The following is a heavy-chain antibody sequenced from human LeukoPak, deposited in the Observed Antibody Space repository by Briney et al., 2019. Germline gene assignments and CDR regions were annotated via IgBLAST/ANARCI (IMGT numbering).Heavy chain of an antibody. CDR2: VSDSGGRT. Sequence: GGSLRLSCAVSGVTLSNYGMSWVRQAPGKGLEWVAGVSDSGGRTNYADSVKGRFTISRDNPKNTLYLQMNSLRAEDTAVYFCAKRGVVIRVILVGFHKEANYFDSWGQGALVTVSS. J-gene: IGHJ4*02. CDR3: AKRGVVIRVILVGFHKEANYFDS. CDR1: GVTLSNYG. V-gene: IGHV3-23*01. D-gene: IGHD3-22*01.